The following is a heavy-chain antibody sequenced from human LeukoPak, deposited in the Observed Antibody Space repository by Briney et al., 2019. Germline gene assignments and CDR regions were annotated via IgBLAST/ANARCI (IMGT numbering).Heavy chain of an antibody. Sequence: SETLSLTCTVSGGSISGYYWSWIRQPPGKGLEWIGYIYYSENTTYNPSLKSRVTISVDTSKNQFSLDLSSVTAADTALYYCARSAWTYDYWGQGILVTVSS. CDR3: ARSAWTYDY. J-gene: IGHJ4*02. CDR2: IYYSENT. D-gene: IGHD5-12*01. V-gene: IGHV4-59*01. CDR1: GGSISGYY.